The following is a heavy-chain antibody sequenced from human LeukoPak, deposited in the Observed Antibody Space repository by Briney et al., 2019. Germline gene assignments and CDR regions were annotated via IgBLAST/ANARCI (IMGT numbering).Heavy chain of an antibody. CDR2: IKSKTDGGTT. CDR1: GFTFSNAW. D-gene: IGHD5-18*01. V-gene: IGHV3-15*01. Sequence: PGGSLRLSCAASGFTFSNAWMSWVRQAPGKGLEWVGRIKSKTDGGTTDYAAPVKGRFTISRDNSKNTLYLQMNSLRDEDTAVYYCAKWGGYGYGIDFWGQGTLVTVSS. J-gene: IGHJ4*02. CDR3: AKWGGYGYGIDF.